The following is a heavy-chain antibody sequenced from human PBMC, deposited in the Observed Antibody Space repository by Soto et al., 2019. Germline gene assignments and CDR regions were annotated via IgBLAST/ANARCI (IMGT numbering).Heavy chain of an antibody. V-gene: IGHV1-3*01. CDR1: GYTFTSYT. CDR2: INAGNGRE. D-gene: IGHD3-10*01. J-gene: IGHJ4*02. Sequence: QVQLEQSGAEVKKPGASVKVSCQTSGYTFTSYTLHWVRQAPGQGLEWLGWINAGNGREKYSQRFQDRVSLSTDRSTSTAFMEIRDLRSEEPAVYYCARGGGWVGEASFDTWGQGTLVIVSS. CDR3: ARGGGWVGEASFDT.